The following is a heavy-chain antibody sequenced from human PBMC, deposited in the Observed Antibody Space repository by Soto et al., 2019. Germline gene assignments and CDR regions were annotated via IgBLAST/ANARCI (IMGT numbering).Heavy chain of an antibody. V-gene: IGHV3-66*01. Sequence: EVQVVESGGDLVQPGGSLRLSCAASGFTVSSNYMTWVRQAPGKGLEWVAVIYTSGNTDYADSVKGRFTISRDNSKNAVSLQMNSLRTEDTAVYYCARGRATAISFVFDYWGQGTLVTVSS. CDR3: ARGRATAISFVFDY. J-gene: IGHJ4*02. CDR1: GFTVSSNY. CDR2: IYTSGNT. D-gene: IGHD5-18*01.